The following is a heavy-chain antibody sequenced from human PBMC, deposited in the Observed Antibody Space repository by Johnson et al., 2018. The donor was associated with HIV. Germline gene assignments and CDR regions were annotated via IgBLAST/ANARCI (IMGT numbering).Heavy chain of an antibody. J-gene: IGHJ3*02. CDR1: GFTFSSYD. D-gene: IGHD2-21*01. CDR2: ISYDGNNK. Sequence: QMQLVESGGGVVQPGRSLRLSCAASGFTFSSYDMHWVRQAPGKGLEWVAVISYDGNNKYYAEFVKGRFTISRDNSNKTLYLQMNSLRTEDTAVYYFAKAHCPGGDAFDIWGQGTMVTVSS. V-gene: IGHV3-30*18. CDR3: AKAHCPGGDAFDI.